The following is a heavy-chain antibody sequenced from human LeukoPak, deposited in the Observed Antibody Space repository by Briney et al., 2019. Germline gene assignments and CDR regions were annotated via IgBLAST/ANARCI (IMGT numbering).Heavy chain of an antibody. V-gene: IGHV4-39*01. D-gene: IGHD3/OR15-3a*01. CDR1: GGSISSGSYY. J-gene: IGHJ4*02. CDR3: ARQTGSGLFILP. CDR2: IYYSGNT. Sequence: SQTLSLTCTVSGGSISSGSYYWSWIRQPAGKGLEWIGSIYYSGNTYYNASLKSQVSISIDTSKNQFSLRLTSVTAADTAVYYCARQTGSGLFILPGGQGTLVTVSS.